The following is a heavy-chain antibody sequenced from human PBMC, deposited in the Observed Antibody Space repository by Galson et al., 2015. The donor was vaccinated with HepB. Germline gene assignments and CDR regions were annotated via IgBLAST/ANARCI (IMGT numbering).Heavy chain of an antibody. D-gene: IGHD5-18*01. J-gene: IGHJ5*01. V-gene: IGHV3-23*01. CDR2: ITGKGDST. Sequence: SLRLSCAASGFAFDSHAMSWVRQAPGRGLEWISGITGKGDSTFYADYVKGRFTVSKDNSNNMLYLQMKSLRAEDAGLYFCAKGYGVFDSWGQGTRVTVSS. CDR3: AKGYGVFDS. CDR1: GFAFDSHA.